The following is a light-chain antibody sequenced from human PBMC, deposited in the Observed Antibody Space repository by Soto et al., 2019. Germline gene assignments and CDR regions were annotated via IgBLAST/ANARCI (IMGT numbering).Light chain of an antibody. CDR3: SSYTNKDTLL. J-gene: IGLJ3*02. CDR2: DVT. Sequence: QSALTQPASVSGSPGQSITISCTGTSSDVGGYDHVSWYQQHPGKAPKLIIYDVTVRPSGISPRFSGSKSDNTASLAVSGLQPEDEADYYCSSYTNKDTLLFGGGTKLTV. V-gene: IGLV2-14*03. CDR1: SSDVGGYDH.